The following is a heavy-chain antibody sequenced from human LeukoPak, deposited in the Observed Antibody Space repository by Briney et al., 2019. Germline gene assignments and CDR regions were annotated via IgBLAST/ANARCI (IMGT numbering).Heavy chain of an antibody. CDR1: GGSFSGYY. CDR2: INHSGST. J-gene: IGHJ6*02. V-gene: IGHV4-34*01. CDR3: ARELPRSYGMDV. D-gene: IGHD6-6*01. Sequence: SETLSLTCAVYGGSFSGYYWSWIRQPPGKGLEWIGEINHSGSTDYNPSLKSRVTISVDTSKNQFSLKLSSVTAADTAVYYCARELPRSYGMDVWGQGTTVTVSS.